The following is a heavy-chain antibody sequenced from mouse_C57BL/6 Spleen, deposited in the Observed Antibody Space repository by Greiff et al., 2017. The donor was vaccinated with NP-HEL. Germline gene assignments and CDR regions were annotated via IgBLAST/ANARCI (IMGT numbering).Heavy chain of an antibody. CDR1: GYTFTSYW. CDR2: LDPSDSYT. CDR3: ASGGRGAMDY. J-gene: IGHJ4*01. Sequence: QVQLQQPGAELVMPGASVKLSCKASGYTFTSYWTHWVKQRPGQGLEWIGELDPSDSYTNYNQKFKGKSTLTVDKSSSTAYLQRSSLTSEDSAVYYCASGGRGAMDYWGQGDSVTVSS. V-gene: IGHV1-69*01. D-gene: IGHD3-3*01.